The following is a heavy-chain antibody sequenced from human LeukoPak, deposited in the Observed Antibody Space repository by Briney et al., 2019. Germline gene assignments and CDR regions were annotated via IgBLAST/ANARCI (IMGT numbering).Heavy chain of an antibody. CDR2: IIPILGIA. D-gene: IGHD5-18*01. V-gene: IGHV1-69*04. CDR3: ARTVDTGVLSPPRVPFDY. J-gene: IGHJ4*02. Sequence: ASVKVSCKASGGTFSSYAISWVRQAPGQGLEWVGRIIPILGIANYAQKFQGRVTITADKSTSTAYMELSSLRSEDTAVYYCARTVDTGVLSPPRVPFDYWGQGTLVTVSS. CDR1: GGTFSSYA.